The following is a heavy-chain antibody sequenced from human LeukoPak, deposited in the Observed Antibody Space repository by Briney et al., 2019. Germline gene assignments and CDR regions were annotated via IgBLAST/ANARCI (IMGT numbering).Heavy chain of an antibody. CDR3: AREEGNAGYYDY. CDR2: IYYSGST. CDR1: GGSISGGGYY. Sequence: SETLSLTCTVSGGSISGGGYYWSWIRQHPGKGLEWIGYIYYSGSTYYNPSLKSRVTISVDTSKNQFSLKLSSVTAADRAVYYCAREEGNAGYYDYWGEGTLVTVSS. D-gene: IGHD3-9*01. J-gene: IGHJ4*02. V-gene: IGHV4-31*03.